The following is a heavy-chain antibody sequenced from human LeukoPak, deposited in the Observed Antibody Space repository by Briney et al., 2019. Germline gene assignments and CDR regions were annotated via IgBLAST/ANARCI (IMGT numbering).Heavy chain of an antibody. Sequence: PGGSLRLSCAASGFTFSSFPMHWVRHAPGKGLEWVAFISYDGGNKYYTDSVKGRFTVSRDNSKNTVYLQMNSLTTEDTALYYCARDGPYFDYWGQGTLVTVSS. CDR1: GFTFSSFP. CDR2: ISYDGGNK. V-gene: IGHV3-30-3*01. CDR3: ARDGPYFDY. J-gene: IGHJ4*02.